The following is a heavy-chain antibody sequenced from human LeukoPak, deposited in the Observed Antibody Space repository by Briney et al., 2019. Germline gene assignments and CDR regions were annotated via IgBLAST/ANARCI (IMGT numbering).Heavy chain of an antibody. D-gene: IGHD2-2*01. Sequence: SEILSLTCTVSGGSISSSSYYWGWIRQPPGKGLEWIGSMSYSGSSYYNPSLKSRVTISGDTSKNQFSLKLSSVTVADTAVYYCARQRRNDCGSPSCYIDYWGQGTLVTVSS. CDR1: GGSISSSSYY. J-gene: IGHJ4*02. V-gene: IGHV4-39*01. CDR3: ARQRRNDCGSPSCYIDY. CDR2: MSYSGSS.